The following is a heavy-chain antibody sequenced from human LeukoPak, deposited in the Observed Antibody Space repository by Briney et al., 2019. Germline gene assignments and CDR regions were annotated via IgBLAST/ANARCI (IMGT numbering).Heavy chain of an antibody. CDR2: INHSGNT. Sequence: GSLRLSCTASGLTLSSYSMNWVRQPPGKGLEWIGEINHSGNTNYNPSLKSRVTISVDTSKNQFSLQLASVTAADTAIYYCAREIELKWFGESDYWGQGNLVTVSS. V-gene: IGHV4-34*01. D-gene: IGHD3-10*01. CDR3: AREIELKWFGESDY. J-gene: IGHJ4*02. CDR1: GLTLSSYS.